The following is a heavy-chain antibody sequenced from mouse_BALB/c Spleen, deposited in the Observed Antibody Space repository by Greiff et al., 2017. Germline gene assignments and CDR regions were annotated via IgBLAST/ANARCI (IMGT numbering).Heavy chain of an antibody. CDR3: ARQGRYDDAPFAY. J-gene: IGHJ3*01. V-gene: IGHV5-6-2*01. CDR1: GFTFSSYY. D-gene: IGHD2-14*01. CDR2: INSNGGST. Sequence: DVMLVESGGGLVKLGGSLKLSCAASGFTFSSYYMSWVRQTPEKRLELVAAINSNGGSTYYPDTVKGRFTISRDNAKNTLYLQMSSLKSEDTALYYCARQGRYDDAPFAYWGQGTLVTVSA.